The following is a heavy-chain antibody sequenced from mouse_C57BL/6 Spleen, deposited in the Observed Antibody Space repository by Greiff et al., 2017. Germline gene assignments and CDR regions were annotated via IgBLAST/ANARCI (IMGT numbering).Heavy chain of an antibody. D-gene: IGHD2-3*01. CDR2: INYDGSST. Sequence: EVKLVESEGGLVQPGSSMKLSCTASGFTFSDYYMAWVRQVPEKGLEWVANINYDGSSTYYLDSLKSRFIISRDNAKNILYLQMSSLKSEDTATYYCAREGIYDGYYVGYFDVWGTGTTVTVSS. V-gene: IGHV5-16*01. CDR3: AREGIYDGYYVGYFDV. J-gene: IGHJ1*03. CDR1: GFTFSDYY.